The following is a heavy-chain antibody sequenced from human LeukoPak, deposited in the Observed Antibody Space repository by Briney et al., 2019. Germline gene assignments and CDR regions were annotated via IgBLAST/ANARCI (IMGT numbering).Heavy chain of an antibody. CDR1: GYTFTSYG. CDR3: ARDGNYYDSSGYTVFFAS. J-gene: IGHJ4*02. Sequence: ASVKVSCKASGYTFTSYGIGWVRQSPGQGLEWMGWISAYNGNTNYAQRLQGRVTMTTDTSTTTAYMELRSLRSDDTAVYYCARDGNYYDSSGYTVFFASWGQGALVTVSS. V-gene: IGHV1-18*01. CDR2: ISAYNGNT. D-gene: IGHD3-22*01.